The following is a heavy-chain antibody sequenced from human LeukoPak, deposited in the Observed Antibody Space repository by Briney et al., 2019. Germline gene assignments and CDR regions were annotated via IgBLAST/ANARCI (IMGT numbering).Heavy chain of an antibody. D-gene: IGHD3-22*01. V-gene: IGHV4-39*07. Sequence: PSETLSLTCTVSGGSISSSSHYWGWIRQPPGKGLEWIGSMYYRGSTYYNPSLKSRVTISVDTSKNQFSLKLSSVTAADTAVYYCARSINWIVVVSLNAFDIWGQGTMVTVSS. CDR1: GGSISSSSHY. CDR3: ARSINWIVVVSLNAFDI. J-gene: IGHJ3*02. CDR2: MYYRGST.